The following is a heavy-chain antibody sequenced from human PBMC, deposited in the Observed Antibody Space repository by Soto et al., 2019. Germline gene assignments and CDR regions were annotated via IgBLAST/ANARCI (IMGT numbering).Heavy chain of an antibody. D-gene: IGHD5-12*01. Sequence: SVKVSCKASGGTISSYAISRVRQAPGQGLEWMGGIIPIFGTANYAQKFQGRVTITADESTSTAYMELSSLRSEDTAVYYCARDVEMATIRWFDPWGQGTLVTVSS. CDR3: ARDVEMATIRWFDP. CDR2: IIPIFGTA. J-gene: IGHJ5*02. V-gene: IGHV1-69*13. CDR1: GGTISSYA.